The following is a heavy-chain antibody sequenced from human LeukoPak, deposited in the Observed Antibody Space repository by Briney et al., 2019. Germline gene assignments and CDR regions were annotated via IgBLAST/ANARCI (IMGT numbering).Heavy chain of an antibody. CDR1: RFTFSSYA. V-gene: IGHV3-23*01. Sequence: PGGSLRLSCAASRFTFSSYAMSWVRQAPGKGLEWVSAISGSGGSTYYADSVKGRFTISRDNSKNTLYLHMNSLRAEDTAVYYCAKEVTVTKVSVTLMIDYWGQGTLVTVSS. J-gene: IGHJ4*02. CDR2: ISGSGGST. CDR3: AKEVTVTKVSVTLMIDY. D-gene: IGHD4-11*01.